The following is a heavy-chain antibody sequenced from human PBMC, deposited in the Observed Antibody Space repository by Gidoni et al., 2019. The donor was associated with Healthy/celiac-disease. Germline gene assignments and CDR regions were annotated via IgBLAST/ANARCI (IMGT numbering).Heavy chain of an antibody. CDR3: ARGDIVVVPAAQDNWFDP. Sequence: QVQLVESGGGVVQPGRSLRLSCAASGFTFSSYAMHWVRQAPGKGLEGVAVISYDGSNKYYADSVKGRFTISRDNSKNTLYLQMNSLRAEDTAVYYCARGDIVVVPAAQDNWFDPWGQGTLVTVSS. CDR2: ISYDGSNK. D-gene: IGHD2-2*01. CDR1: GFTFSSYA. J-gene: IGHJ5*02. V-gene: IGHV3-30-3*01.